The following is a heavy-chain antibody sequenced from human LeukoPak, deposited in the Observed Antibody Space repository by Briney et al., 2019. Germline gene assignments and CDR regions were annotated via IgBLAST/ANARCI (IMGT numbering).Heavy chain of an antibody. CDR2: ISYDGSNK. D-gene: IGHD3-10*01. J-gene: IGHJ4*02. Sequence: PGRSLRLSCAASGFTFSSYGMHWVRQAPGKGLEWVAVISYDGSNKYYADSVKGRFTISRDNSKNTLYLQMNSLRAEDTAVYYCAKGDPMVRGANFDYWGQGTLVTVSS. CDR1: GFTFSSYG. V-gene: IGHV3-30*18. CDR3: AKGDPMVRGANFDY.